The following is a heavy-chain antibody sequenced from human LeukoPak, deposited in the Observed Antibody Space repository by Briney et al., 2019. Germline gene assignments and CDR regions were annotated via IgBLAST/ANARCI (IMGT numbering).Heavy chain of an antibody. CDR2: IRRGTNNYTT. CDR1: GFTFSDYI. J-gene: IGHJ3*02. CDR3: TRDGGDSTKTAFDM. D-gene: IGHD2/OR15-2a*01. V-gene: IGHV3-72*01. Sequence: GGSLRLSCAASGFTFSDYILDWVRQAPGKGLEWVGRIRRGTNNYTTEYAASVKGRFIISRDDSKNSLYLHMNSLKTEDTAVYHCTRDGGDSTKTAFDMWGQGTMVTVSS.